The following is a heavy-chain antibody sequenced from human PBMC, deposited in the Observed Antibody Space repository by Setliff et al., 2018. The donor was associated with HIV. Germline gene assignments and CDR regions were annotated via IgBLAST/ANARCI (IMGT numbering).Heavy chain of an antibody. V-gene: IGHV3-9*01. Sequence: GGSLRLSCAASGFTFDDYAMHWVRQAPGKGLEWVSGISWNSGSIGYADSVKGRFTISRDNAKNSLYLQMNSLRAEDTALYYCAEVSSHEDYWGQGTLVTVSS. CDR1: GFTFDDYA. J-gene: IGHJ4*02. CDR2: ISWNSGSI. CDR3: AEVSSHEDY.